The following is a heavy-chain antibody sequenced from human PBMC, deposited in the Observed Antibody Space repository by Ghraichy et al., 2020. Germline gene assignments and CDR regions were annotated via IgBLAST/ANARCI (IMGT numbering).Heavy chain of an antibody. J-gene: IGHJ3*02. V-gene: IGHV4-4*09. CDR1: GGSTSNYY. CDR2: IFTSGST. D-gene: IGHD2-21*02. Sequence: ESLNISCTVSGGSTSNYYWNWIRQSLGQGLEWIGYIFTSGSTNYNPALKSRVAMAVDTSKNQFSLTLNSVTAADSAIYFCARLGDSEAFDIWGQGTVVTVSS. CDR3: ARLGDSEAFDI.